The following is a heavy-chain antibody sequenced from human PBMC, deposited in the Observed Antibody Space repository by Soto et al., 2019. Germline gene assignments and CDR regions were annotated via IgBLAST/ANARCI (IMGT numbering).Heavy chain of an antibody. CDR2: IWYDGSNK. CDR1: GFTFSSYG. Sequence: QVQLVESGGGVVQPGRSLRLSCAASGFTFSSYGMHWVRQAPGKGLEWVAVIWYDGSNKYYADSVKGRFTISRDNSKNTLYLQMNSPRAEDTAVYYCARDGSGSYYSYYYYGMDVWGQGTTVTVSS. D-gene: IGHD3-10*01. CDR3: ARDGSGSYYSYYYYGMDV. J-gene: IGHJ6*02. V-gene: IGHV3-33*01.